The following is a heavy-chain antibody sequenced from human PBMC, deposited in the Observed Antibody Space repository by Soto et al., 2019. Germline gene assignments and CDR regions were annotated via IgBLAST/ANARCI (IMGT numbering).Heavy chain of an antibody. V-gene: IGHV3-30-3*01. Sequence: QVQLVESGGGVVQPGRSLRLSCAASGFTFSSYAMHWVRQAPGKGLEWVAVISYDGSNKYYADSVKGRFTISRDNSKNTMYLKMNSLRAEDTAVYYCARGNVDIAGAGTGVDYWGQGTLVTVSS. CDR2: ISYDGSNK. D-gene: IGHD6-19*01. CDR1: GFTFSSYA. CDR3: ARGNVDIAGAGTGVDY. J-gene: IGHJ4*02.